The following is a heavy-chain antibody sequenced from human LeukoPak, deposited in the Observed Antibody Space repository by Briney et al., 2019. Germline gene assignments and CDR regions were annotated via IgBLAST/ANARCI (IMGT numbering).Heavy chain of an antibody. CDR3: ARARGSSSWYSDYYYYYYMDV. Sequence: SETLSLTCTVSGGSISSGGYYWSWIRQPPGKGLEWIGYIYHSGSTYYNPCLKSRVTISVDRSKNQFSLKLSSVTAADTAVYYCARARGSSSWYSDYYYYYYMDVWGKGTTVTVSS. CDR1: GGSISSGGYY. D-gene: IGHD6-13*01. J-gene: IGHJ6*03. CDR2: IYHSGST. V-gene: IGHV4-30-2*01.